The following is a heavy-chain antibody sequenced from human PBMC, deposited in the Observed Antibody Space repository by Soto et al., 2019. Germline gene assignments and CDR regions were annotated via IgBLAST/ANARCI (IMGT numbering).Heavy chain of an antibody. J-gene: IGHJ6*02. Sequence: QVQLVQSGAEVKNPGASVKVSCKASGYTFTRYAIGWARQAPGQGLEWMGWINTYNGNTNYAQNVQGRVTLTTDTCTSTTYMVLRSLRSNDTAIYYCAMVDVYVTPSPQDVWGQGTTVIVSS. V-gene: IGHV1-18*01. D-gene: IGHD3-16*01. CDR1: GYTFTRYA. CDR2: INTYNGNT. CDR3: AMVDVYVTPSPQDV.